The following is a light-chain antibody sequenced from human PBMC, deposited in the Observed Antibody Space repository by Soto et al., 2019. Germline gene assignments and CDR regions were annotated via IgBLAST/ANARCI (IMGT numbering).Light chain of an antibody. Sequence: DIQLTQSPSFLSASVGDRVTITCRASQGIGTYLAWYQQKPGQAPNLLIYGASTLQSGVPSRFGGSGSGSAFTLTITNLQPEDFATYYCQQLDSYPSTFGQGTKVEIK. V-gene: IGKV1-9*01. CDR2: GAS. CDR1: QGIGTY. CDR3: QQLDSYPST. J-gene: IGKJ1*01.